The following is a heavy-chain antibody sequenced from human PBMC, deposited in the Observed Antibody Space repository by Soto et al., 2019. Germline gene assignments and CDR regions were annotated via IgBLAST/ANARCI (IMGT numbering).Heavy chain of an antibody. CDR3: AASIFYYGTDV. CDR2: IYPGDSDT. Sequence: GESLRSSCKGSGYTFTNYWIGWVRQMPGKGLEWMGIIYPGDSDTKYNPSFQGQVTISADKSITTTYLQWSSLKASDTAIYYCAASIFYYGTDVSGQAPTVTLS. CDR1: GYTFTNYW. J-gene: IGHJ6*02. V-gene: IGHV5-51*01.